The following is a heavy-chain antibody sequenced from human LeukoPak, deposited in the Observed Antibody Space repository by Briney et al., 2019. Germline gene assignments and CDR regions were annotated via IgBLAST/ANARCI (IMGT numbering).Heavy chain of an antibody. J-gene: IGHJ4*02. D-gene: IGHD2-2*01. V-gene: IGHV3-7*01. CDR1: GFTFSTYW. Sequence: GGSLRLSCAASGFTFSTYWMNWVRQAPGKGLEWVANTKQDGGEKFYVDSVKGRFTISRDNAKNSLYLQINSLRAEDAAVYYCARGRYCGTTSCYLDYWGQGTLVTVSS. CDR2: TKQDGGEK. CDR3: ARGRYCGTTSCYLDY.